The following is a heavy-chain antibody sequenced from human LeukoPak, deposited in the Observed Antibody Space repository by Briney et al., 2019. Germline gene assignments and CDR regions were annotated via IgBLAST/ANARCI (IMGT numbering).Heavy chain of an antibody. Sequence: GGSLRLSCAASGFTVSSNYMSWVRQAPGKGLEWVSVIYSGSITYYPDSVKGRFTISRDTSKNTLYLQMNSLRAEDTAVYYCARVGTYYYDSSGYYYTPGAFDIWGQGTMVTVSP. D-gene: IGHD3-22*01. V-gene: IGHV3-53*01. CDR2: IYSGSIT. CDR3: ARVGTYYYDSSGYYYTPGAFDI. J-gene: IGHJ3*02. CDR1: GFTVSSNY.